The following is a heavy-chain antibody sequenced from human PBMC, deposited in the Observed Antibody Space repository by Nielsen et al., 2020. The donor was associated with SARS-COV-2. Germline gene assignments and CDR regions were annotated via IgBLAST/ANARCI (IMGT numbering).Heavy chain of an antibody. CDR1: GFTFSSYG. Sequence: GGSLRLSCAASGFTFSSYGMHWVRQAPGKGLEWVAVISYDGSNKYYADSVKGRFTISRDNSKNTLYLQMNSLRAEDTAVYYCAKDAAADPFDYWGPGTLVTVSS. CDR3: AKDAAADPFDY. D-gene: IGHD6-13*01. J-gene: IGHJ4*02. V-gene: IGHV3-30*18. CDR2: ISYDGSNK.